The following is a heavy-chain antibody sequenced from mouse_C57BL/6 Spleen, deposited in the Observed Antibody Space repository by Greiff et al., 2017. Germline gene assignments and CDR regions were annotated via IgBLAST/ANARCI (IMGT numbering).Heavy chain of an antibody. J-gene: IGHJ4*01. CDR3: ARSRAYGNYAMDY. D-gene: IGHD2-1*01. V-gene: IGHV1-80*01. CDR2: IYPGDGDT. CDR1: GYAFSSYW. Sequence: VQLQQSGAELVKPGASVKISCKASGYAFSSYWMNWVKQRPGKGLEWIGQIYPGDGDTNYNGKFKGKATLTADKSSSTAYMQLSSLTSEDSAVYFCARSRAYGNYAMDYWGQGTSVTVSS.